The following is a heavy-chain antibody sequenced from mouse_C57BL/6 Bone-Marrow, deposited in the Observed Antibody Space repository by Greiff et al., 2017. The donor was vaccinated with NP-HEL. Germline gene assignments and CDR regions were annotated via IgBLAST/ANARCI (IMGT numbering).Heavy chain of an antibody. Sequence: DVKLVESGGGLVQPGGSLKLSCAASGFTFSDYYMYWVRQTPEKRLEWVAYISNGGGSTYYPDTVKGRFTISRDNAKNTLYLQMSRLKSEDTAMYYCARGGKMDYWGQGTSVTVSS. J-gene: IGHJ4*01. CDR2: ISNGGGST. CDR1: GFTFSDYY. CDR3: ARGGKMDY. V-gene: IGHV5-12*01.